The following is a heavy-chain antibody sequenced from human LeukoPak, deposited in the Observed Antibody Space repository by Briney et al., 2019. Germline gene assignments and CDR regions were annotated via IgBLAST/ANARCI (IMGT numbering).Heavy chain of an antibody. Sequence: ASVKVSCKASGYTFTSYDTNWVRQATGQGLEWMGWMNPNSGNTGYAQKFQGRVTMTRNTSISTAYMELSSLRSEDTAVYYCARELAAAGRYYYMDVWGKGTTVTVSS. D-gene: IGHD6-13*01. V-gene: IGHV1-8*01. J-gene: IGHJ6*03. CDR1: GYTFTSYD. CDR3: ARELAAAGRYYYMDV. CDR2: MNPNSGNT.